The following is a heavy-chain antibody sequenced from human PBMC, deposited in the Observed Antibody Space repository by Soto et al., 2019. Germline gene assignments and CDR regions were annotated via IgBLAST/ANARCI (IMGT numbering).Heavy chain of an antibody. CDR1: GFTFSSYS. CDR3: ARSITIFGVVIINYYYYMDV. D-gene: IGHD3-3*01. Sequence: EVQLVESGGGLVQPGGSLRLSCAASGFTFSSYSMNWVRQAPGKGLEWVSYISSSSSTIYYADSVKGRFTISRDNAKNSLYLQMNSLTAEDTAVYYCARSITIFGVVIINYYYYMDVWGKGTTVTVSS. CDR2: ISSSSSTI. J-gene: IGHJ6*03. V-gene: IGHV3-48*01.